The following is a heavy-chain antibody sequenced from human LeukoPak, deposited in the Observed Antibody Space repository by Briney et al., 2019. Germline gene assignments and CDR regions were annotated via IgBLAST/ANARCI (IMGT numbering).Heavy chain of an antibody. Sequence: PSGTLSPPCPAPGGSTSGYSWTWFRKPPGKGLEWFGYFYNSGSPTYNPSLTGRVTISVDPAMDQFSLKLNSVTAADTAVYYCARGHLGLSPWGQGTLVTVSS. CDR2: FYNSGSP. CDR3: ARGHLGLSP. CDR1: GGSTSGYS. J-gene: IGHJ5*02. V-gene: IGHV4-59*01. D-gene: IGHD3-10*01.